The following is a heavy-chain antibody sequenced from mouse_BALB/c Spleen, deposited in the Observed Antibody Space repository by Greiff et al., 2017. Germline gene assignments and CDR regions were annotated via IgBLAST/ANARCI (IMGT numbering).Heavy chain of an antibody. CDR1: GYTFTSYW. CDR2: INPSTGYT. D-gene: IGHD2-1*01. V-gene: IGHV1-7*01. Sequence: VQLQQSGAELAKPGASVKMSCKASGYTFTSYWMHWVKQRPGQGLEWIGYINPSTGYTEYNQKFKDKATLTADKSSSTAYMQLSSLTSEDSAVYYCARSSGNYGGFAYWGQGTLVTVSA. CDR3: ARSSGNYGGFAY. J-gene: IGHJ3*01.